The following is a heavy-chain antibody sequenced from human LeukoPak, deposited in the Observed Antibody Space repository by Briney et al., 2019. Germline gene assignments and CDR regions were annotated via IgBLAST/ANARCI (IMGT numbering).Heavy chain of an antibody. CDR1: GFAFSSYH. V-gene: IGHV3-21*01. Sequence: GGSLRLSCEVSGFAFSSYHMNWVRQAPGKGLEWVSSIGSSGSYIYYADSLTGRFTISRDNAKNSLYLQMNSLRAEDTAVYYCARRDYDFWSGYYIDYYYYMDVWGKGTTVTVSS. J-gene: IGHJ6*03. D-gene: IGHD3-3*01. CDR3: ARRDYDFWSGYYIDYYYYMDV. CDR2: IGSSGSYI.